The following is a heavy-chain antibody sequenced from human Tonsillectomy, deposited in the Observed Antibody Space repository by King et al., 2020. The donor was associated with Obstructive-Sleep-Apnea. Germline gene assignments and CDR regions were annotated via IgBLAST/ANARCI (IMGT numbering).Heavy chain of an antibody. CDR3: ATERGGNYSFDS. Sequence: VQLVESGGGLVKPGGSLRLSCAASGFTFNNAWMSWVRQAPGKRLEWVGRIESKTDGGTTDYAAPVKGRFTISRDDSKNTLYLQMNSLKTEDTAVYYCATERGGNYSFDSWGPGTLVTVSS. CDR2: IESKTDGGTT. V-gene: IGHV3-15*04. D-gene: IGHD1-26*01. CDR1: GFTFNNAW. J-gene: IGHJ4*02.